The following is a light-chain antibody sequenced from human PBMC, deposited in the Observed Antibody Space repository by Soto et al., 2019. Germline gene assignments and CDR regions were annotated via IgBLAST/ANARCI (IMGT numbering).Light chain of an antibody. CDR1: QSLVYSDGNTY. V-gene: IGKV2-30*01. CDR3: MQGTHWLSST. Sequence: DVVMTQSPLSLPVTLGQPASISCRSSQSLVYSDGNTYLNWFQQRPGQSPRRLIYKVSNRDSGVPDRFSGSGSRTYFTLKISRVEAEDVGVYYGMQGTHWLSSTFGQGTKVEIK. CDR2: KVS. J-gene: IGKJ1*01.